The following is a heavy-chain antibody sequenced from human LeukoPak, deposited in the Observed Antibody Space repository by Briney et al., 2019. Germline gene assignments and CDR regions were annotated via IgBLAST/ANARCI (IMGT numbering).Heavy chain of an antibody. CDR3: ASLRVDTGRDYSYFDY. D-gene: IGHD1-26*01. J-gene: IGHJ4*02. Sequence: SETLSLTCSVSGGSITSSSSYWAWLRQPPGKGLEWIGTIYHSGSTYYNPSLKSRVTISVDTFKNQFSLKLSSVTAADTSVYYCASLRVDTGRDYSYFDYWGRGTLVTVSS. CDR2: IYHSGST. V-gene: IGHV4-39*01. CDR1: GGSITSSSSY.